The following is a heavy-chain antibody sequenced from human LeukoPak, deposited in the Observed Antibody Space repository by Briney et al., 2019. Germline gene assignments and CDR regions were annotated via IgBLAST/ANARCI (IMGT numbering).Heavy chain of an antibody. CDR1: GGSISSYY. CDR2: IYTSGST. D-gene: IGHD3-22*01. V-gene: IGHV4-4*07. CDR3: ARGVRITMIVVVNDAFDI. J-gene: IGHJ3*02. Sequence: SETLSLTCNVSGGSISSYYWNWIRQPAGKGLEWIGRIYTSGSTNYNPSLKSRVTMSVDTSKNQFSLKLSSVTAADTAVYYCARGVRITMIVVVNDAFDIWGQGTMVTVSS.